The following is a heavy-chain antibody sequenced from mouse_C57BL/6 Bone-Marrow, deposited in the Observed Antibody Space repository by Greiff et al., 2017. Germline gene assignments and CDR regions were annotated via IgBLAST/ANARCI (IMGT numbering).Heavy chain of an antibody. D-gene: IGHD1-1*01. CDR1: GYTFTSYW. V-gene: IGHV1-72*01. J-gene: IGHJ2*01. CDR3: ARAHYYGSSYGYFDY. CDR2: IDPNSGGT. Sequence: QVQLKQPGAELVKPGASVKLSCKASGYTFTSYWMHWVKQRPGRGLEWIGRIDPNSGGTKYNEKFKSKATLTVDKPSSTAYLQLSSLTSEDSAVYYCARAHYYGSSYGYFDYWGRGNTLTVSS.